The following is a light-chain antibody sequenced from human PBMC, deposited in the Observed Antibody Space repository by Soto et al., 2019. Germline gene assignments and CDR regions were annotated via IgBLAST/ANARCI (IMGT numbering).Light chain of an antibody. J-gene: IGKJ1*01. CDR3: QQYNNWPRT. V-gene: IGKV3-15*01. Sequence: EIVLTQSPATLSVSPGERATLSCRASQSVGRTLAWYQQKPGQSPRLLVYGASTRATGIPARFSGSGSGTEFTLTISSLQSEDFAVYYCQQYNNWPRTFGHGTKVDIK. CDR2: GAS. CDR1: QSVGRT.